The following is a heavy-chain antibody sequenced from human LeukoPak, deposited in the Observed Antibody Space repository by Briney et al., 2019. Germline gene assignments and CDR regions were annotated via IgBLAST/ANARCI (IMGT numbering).Heavy chain of an antibody. CDR2: IYTSGST. V-gene: IGHV4-61*02. CDR3: ASTVAGKLYNWFDP. D-gene: IGHD6-19*01. CDR1: GGSISRGSYY. Sequence: PPQTLSLTCTVSGGSISRGSYYWSWIRQTAGKGLEWIRRIYTSGSTNYNPSLKSRGNISVDTVKNQFSLELSSVTAADTAVYYCASTVAGKLYNWFDPWGEGTLVTVSS. J-gene: IGHJ5*02.